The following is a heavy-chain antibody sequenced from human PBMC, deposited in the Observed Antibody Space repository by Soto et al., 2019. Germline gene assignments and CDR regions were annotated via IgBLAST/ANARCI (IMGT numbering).Heavy chain of an antibody. V-gene: IGHV4-31*03. Sequence: SLPCTVSGGSISSGGYYWSWIRQHPGKGLEWIGYIHYSGSTYYNPSLKSRVTISVDTSKNQFSLKLSSVTAADTAVYYCARDVLGYFDYWGQGTLVTVSS. J-gene: IGHJ4*02. CDR3: ARDVLGYFDY. CDR2: IHYSGST. CDR1: GGSISSGGYY.